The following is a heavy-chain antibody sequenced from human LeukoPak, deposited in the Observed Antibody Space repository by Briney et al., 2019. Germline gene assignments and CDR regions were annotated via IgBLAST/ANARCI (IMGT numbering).Heavy chain of an antibody. V-gene: IGHV4-34*01. Sequence: PSETLSLTCAVYGGSFSGYYWSWIRQPPGKGLEWIGEINHSGSTNYNPSLKSRVTISVDTSKNQSSLKLSSVTAADTAVYYCARGRPYSRLDYWGQGTLVTVSS. D-gene: IGHD6-13*01. CDR1: GGSFSGYY. CDR2: INHSGST. CDR3: ARGRPYSRLDY. J-gene: IGHJ4*02.